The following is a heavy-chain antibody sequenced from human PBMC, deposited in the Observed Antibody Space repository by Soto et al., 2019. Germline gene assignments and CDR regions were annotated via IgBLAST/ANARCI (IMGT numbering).Heavy chain of an antibody. CDR1: GFTFSDYS. CDR3: TKRATTVPTPGNYFDS. CDR2: LTRGGTS. Sequence: VQLVESGGGLVQPGGSLRLSCAASGFTFSDYSMSWVRQTPERGLEWVSTLTRGGTSYYADSVQGRFTVSRDNSKNTVSLQMHSLRAEDTALYYCTKRATTVPTPGNYFDSWGQGTLVTVSS. V-gene: IGHV3-23*04. J-gene: IGHJ4*02. D-gene: IGHD1-1*01.